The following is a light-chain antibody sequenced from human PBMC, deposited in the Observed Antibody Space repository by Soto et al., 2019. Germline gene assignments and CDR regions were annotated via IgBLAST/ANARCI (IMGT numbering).Light chain of an antibody. CDR1: TGAVTSGHY. Sequence: QAVVTQEPSLTVSPGGTVTLTCGSSTGAVTSGHYPYWFQQKPGQAPRTLIYDTSNKHSWTPARFSGSLLGGIAALTLSGAQPEDEAEYYCLLSYSGAHVVFGGGTQLTVL. J-gene: IGLJ2*01. CDR2: DTS. V-gene: IGLV7-46*01. CDR3: LLSYSGAHVV.